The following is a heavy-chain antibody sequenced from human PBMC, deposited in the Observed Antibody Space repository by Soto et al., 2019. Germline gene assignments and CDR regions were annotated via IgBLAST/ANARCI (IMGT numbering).Heavy chain of an antibody. CDR3: ARVLTSRAFDI. CDR2: IYHSGST. Sequence: SETLSLTCAVSGGSISNGGYSWSWIRQPPGKGLEWIGYIYHSGSTYYNPSLKSRVTISVDRSKNQFSLKLSSVTAADTAVYYCARVLTSRAFDIWGQGTMVTVSS. V-gene: IGHV4-30-2*01. J-gene: IGHJ3*02. CDR1: GGSISNGGYS.